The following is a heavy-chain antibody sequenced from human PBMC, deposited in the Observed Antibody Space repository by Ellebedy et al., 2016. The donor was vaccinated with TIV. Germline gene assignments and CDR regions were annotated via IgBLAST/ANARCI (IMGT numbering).Heavy chain of an antibody. CDR2: IDPEEDET. Sequence: AASVKVSCKVSGYTLSDLSIHWVRQAPGKGLDWVGGIDPEEDETIYAQKFQGRVTLTEDTSTDTADMELRRLRSKDTAVYYCVTEKVRESDSVVSHGTDVWGQGTTVIVSS. V-gene: IGHV1-24*01. D-gene: IGHD3-10*01. J-gene: IGHJ6*02. CDR1: GYTLSDLS. CDR3: VTEKVRESDSVVSHGTDV.